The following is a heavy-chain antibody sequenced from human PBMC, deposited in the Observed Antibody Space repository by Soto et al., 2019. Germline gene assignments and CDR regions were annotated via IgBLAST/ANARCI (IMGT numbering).Heavy chain of an antibody. D-gene: IGHD4-4*01. CDR2: ISWNSGSI. J-gene: IGHJ4*02. CDR3: AKDARSGGTTVTTFDY. Sequence: PGGSLRLSCAASGFTFDDYAMHWVWQAPVKVLEWVSGISWNSGSIGYADSLKGRFTISRDNAKNSLYLQMNSLRAEDKALYYCAKDARSGGTTVTTFDYWGQGTLVTVSS. CDR1: GFTFDDYA. V-gene: IGHV3-9*01.